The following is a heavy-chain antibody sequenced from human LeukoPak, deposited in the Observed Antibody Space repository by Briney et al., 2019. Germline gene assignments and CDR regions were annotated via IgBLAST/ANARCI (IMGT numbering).Heavy chain of an antibody. CDR3: AKQEGWHLHEYHFDY. CDR1: GFTFSNFA. D-gene: IGHD2-15*01. J-gene: IGHJ4*02. Sequence: GGSLRLSYAASGFTFSNFAMGWVRQAPGKGLEWVLSLGGSAGDTYVADSVKGRFTISRDNSKNMLFLQMNSLTAEDTAVYYCAKQEGWHLHEYHFDYWGRGTLVTVSS. CDR2: LGGSAGDT. V-gene: IGHV3-23*01.